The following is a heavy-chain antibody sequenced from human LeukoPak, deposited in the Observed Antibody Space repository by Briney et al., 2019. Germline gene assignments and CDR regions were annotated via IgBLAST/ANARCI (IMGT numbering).Heavy chain of an antibody. V-gene: IGHV3-48*04. D-gene: IGHD2-2*01. CDR1: GSTFSSHT. Sequence: GGSLRLSCAASGSTFSSHTMNWVRQAPWKGLEWVSYISSTSSVIYYADSVKGRFTISRDNAKNSLYLQMNSLRAEDTAVYYCARNLPAADYWGQGTLVTVSS. CDR3: ARNLPAADY. J-gene: IGHJ4*02. CDR2: ISSTSSVI.